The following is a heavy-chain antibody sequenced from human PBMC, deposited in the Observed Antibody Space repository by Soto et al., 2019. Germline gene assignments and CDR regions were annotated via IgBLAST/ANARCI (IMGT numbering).Heavy chain of an antibody. Sequence: QVQLVQSGAEVKKPGASVKVSCKASGYTFTNYGINWVRQAPGQGLEWLGWVSAYNGERRYAQRVQARVIMTTDTSTTTAYMELRSLRSDDTAVYYCSRGNSITASGDYWGQGTLVTVSS. CDR2: VSAYNGER. J-gene: IGHJ4*01. CDR1: GYTFTNYG. D-gene: IGHD6-6*01. V-gene: IGHV1-18*01. CDR3: SRGNSITASGDY.